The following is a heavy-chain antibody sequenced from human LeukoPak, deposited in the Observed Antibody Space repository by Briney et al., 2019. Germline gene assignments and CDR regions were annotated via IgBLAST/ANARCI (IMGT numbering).Heavy chain of an antibody. CDR1: GYTFTSYG. J-gene: IGHJ6*02. Sequence: ASVKVSCKASGYTFTSYGISWVRQAPGQGLEWMGWISAYNGNTNYAQKLQGRVTMTTDTSTSTAYMELRSLRSDDTAVYYCARDWVNYYDFWSGYLYLYTNSGYYYGMDVWGQGTTVTVSS. CDR3: ARDWVNYYDFWSGYLYLYTNSGYYYGMDV. CDR2: ISAYNGNT. D-gene: IGHD3-3*01. V-gene: IGHV1-18*01.